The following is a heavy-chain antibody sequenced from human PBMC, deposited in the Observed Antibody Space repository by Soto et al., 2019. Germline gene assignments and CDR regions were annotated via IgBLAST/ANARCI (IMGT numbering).Heavy chain of an antibody. J-gene: IGHJ4*02. D-gene: IGHD6-13*01. CDR1: GFSLSTRGVH. Sequence: SGPTLVNPTQTLTLTCTFSGFSLSTRGVHVGWIRQPPGKALEWLALIYWDDDKRYSPSLKSRLTITKDTSKNQVVLTMTNMDPVDTATYYCANPGNMAAAGYYFDYWGQGTLVTVSS. CDR2: IYWDDDK. V-gene: IGHV2-5*02. CDR3: ANPGNMAAAGYYFDY.